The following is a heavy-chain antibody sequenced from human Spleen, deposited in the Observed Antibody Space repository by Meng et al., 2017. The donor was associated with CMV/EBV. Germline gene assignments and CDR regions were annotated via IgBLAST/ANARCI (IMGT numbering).Heavy chain of an antibody. CDR1: GGTFRRYP. CDR3: ARDRGFLATNWFGP. D-gene: IGHD3-10*01. J-gene: IGHJ5*02. CDR2: IITMSGVV. Sequence: SGGTFRRYPISWVRQAPGQGLEWMGRIITMSGVVNFAQKFQGRVTMTTDTSTSTAYMELTTLRSDDTAVYYCARDRGFLATNWFGPWGQGTLVTVSS. V-gene: IGHV1-69*04.